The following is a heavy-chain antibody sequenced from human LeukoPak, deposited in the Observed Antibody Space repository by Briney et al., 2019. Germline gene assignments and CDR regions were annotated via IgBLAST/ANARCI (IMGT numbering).Heavy chain of an antibody. CDR1: GYTFTSYG. CDR3: AGVWWFGDPLGLDAFDI. J-gene: IGHJ3*02. Sequence: ASVKVSCKASGYTFTSYGISWVRQAPGQGLEWMGWISAYNGNTNYAQKLQGRVTMTTDTSTSIAYMELRSLRSDDTAVYYCAGVWWFGDPLGLDAFDIWGQGAMVTVSS. D-gene: IGHD3-10*01. CDR2: ISAYNGNT. V-gene: IGHV1-18*01.